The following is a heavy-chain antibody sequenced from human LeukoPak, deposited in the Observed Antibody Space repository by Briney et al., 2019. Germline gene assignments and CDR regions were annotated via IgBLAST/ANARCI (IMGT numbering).Heavy chain of an antibody. D-gene: IGHD2-21*02. CDR2: IYYSGST. V-gene: IGHV4-39*01. Sequence: RPSETLSLTCTVSGGSISSSSYYWGWIRQPPGKGLEWIGSIYYSGSTYYNPSLKSRVTISVDTSKNQFSLKLSSVTAADTAVYYCASSLAYCGGDCPLGYWGQGTLVTVSS. CDR3: ASSLAYCGGDCPLGY. CDR1: GGSISSSSYY. J-gene: IGHJ4*02.